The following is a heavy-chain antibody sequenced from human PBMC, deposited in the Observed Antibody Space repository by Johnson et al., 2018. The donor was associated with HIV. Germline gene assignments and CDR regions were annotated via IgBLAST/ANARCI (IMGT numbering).Heavy chain of an antibody. CDR3: TTCSRSGAFDI. V-gene: IGHV3-15*01. CDR1: GFTFSNAW. J-gene: IGHJ3*02. D-gene: IGHD6-13*01. CDR2: IQSKNDGGTT. Sequence: VQLVESGGGLVKPGGSLRLSCAASGFTFSNAWMSWVRQAPGKGLEWVGRIQSKNDGGTTDYAAPVKGRFTISRDYSKNTLYLQMNSLKTEDTAVYYCTTCSRSGAFDIWGQGTMVTVSS.